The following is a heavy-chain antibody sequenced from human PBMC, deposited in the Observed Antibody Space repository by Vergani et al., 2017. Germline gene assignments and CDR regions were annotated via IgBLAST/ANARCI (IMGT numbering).Heavy chain of an antibody. D-gene: IGHD3-9*01. Sequence: QVQLVESGGGLVKPGGSLRLSCAASGFTFSDHYMSWVRQAPGKGLEWISYMSSGDSIYYADPVKGRFTVSRDNTKNTLYLQMNSLRAEDTAVYYCARETDTGSSVSYNYYAMDVWGQGTTVSVSS. J-gene: IGHJ6*02. CDR1: GFTFSDHY. CDR2: MSSGDSI. V-gene: IGHV3-11*04. CDR3: ARETDTGSSVSYNYYAMDV.